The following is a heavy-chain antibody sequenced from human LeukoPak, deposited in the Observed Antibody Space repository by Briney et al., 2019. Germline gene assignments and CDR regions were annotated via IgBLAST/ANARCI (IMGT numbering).Heavy chain of an antibody. Sequence: SETLSLTCTVSGGSISSYYWSWIRQPPGKGLEWIGYIYHSGSTYYNPSLKSRVTISVDRSKNQFSLKLSSVTAADTAVYYCARDSAVRDGGWFDPWGQGTLVTVSS. CDR1: GGSISSYY. CDR3: ARDSAVRDGGWFDP. J-gene: IGHJ5*02. D-gene: IGHD1-1*01. CDR2: IYHSGST. V-gene: IGHV4-59*12.